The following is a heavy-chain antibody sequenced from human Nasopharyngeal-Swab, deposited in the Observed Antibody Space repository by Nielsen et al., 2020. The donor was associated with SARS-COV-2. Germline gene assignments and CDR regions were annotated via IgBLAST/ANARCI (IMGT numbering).Heavy chain of an antibody. Sequence: GESLKISCAASGFAFDTYAMSWVRQTPGKGLEWVSLISGSGGSTFYADSVKGRFTISRDNSKNTLYLQMNSLRAEDTAVYYCSKRDCSGATCYIDYWGQGTLVTVSS. CDR1: GFAFDTYA. V-gene: IGHV3-23*01. CDR3: SKRDCSGATCYIDY. D-gene: IGHD2-2*02. CDR2: ISGSGGST. J-gene: IGHJ4*02.